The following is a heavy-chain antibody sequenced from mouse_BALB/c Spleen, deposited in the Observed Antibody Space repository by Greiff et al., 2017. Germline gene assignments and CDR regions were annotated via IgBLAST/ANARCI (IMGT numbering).Heavy chain of an antibody. CDR2: INPGSGGT. CDR3: ARAGNYHYAMDY. CDR1: GYAFTNYL. V-gene: IGHV1-54*01. J-gene: IGHJ4*01. Sequence: VQRVESGAELVRPGTSVKVSCKASGYAFTNYLIEWVKQRPGQGLEWIGVINPGSGGTNYNEKFKGKATLTADKSSSTAYMQLSSLTSDDSAVYFCARAGNYHYAMDYWGQGTSVTVSS. D-gene: IGHD2-1*01.